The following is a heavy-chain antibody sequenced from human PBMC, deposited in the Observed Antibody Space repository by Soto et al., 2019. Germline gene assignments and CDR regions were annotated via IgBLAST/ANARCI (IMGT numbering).Heavy chain of an antibody. CDR2: ISAYNGNT. J-gene: IGHJ6*03. CDR3: ARVDIVVVPAATYYYYYYMDV. V-gene: IGHV1-18*01. CDR1: GYTFTSYG. D-gene: IGHD2-2*03. Sequence: EASVKVSCKASGYTFTSYGISWVRQAPGQGLEWMGWISAYNGNTNYAQKLQGRVTMTTDTSTSTAYMELRSLRSDDTAVYYCARVDIVVVPAATYYYYYYMDVWGKGTTVTVSS.